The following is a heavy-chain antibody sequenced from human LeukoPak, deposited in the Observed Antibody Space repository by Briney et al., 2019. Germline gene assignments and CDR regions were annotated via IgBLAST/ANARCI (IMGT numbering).Heavy chain of an antibody. CDR1: GGSFSGYY. Sequence: SETLSLTCAVYGGSFSGYYWSWIRQPPGKGLEWIGEINHSGSTNYNPSLKSRVTISVDTSKNQFSLKLSSVTAADTAVYYCARGGPGEFGELFYYFDYWGQGTLVTVSS. V-gene: IGHV4-34*01. J-gene: IGHJ4*02. CDR3: ARGGPGEFGELFYYFDY. CDR2: INHSGST. D-gene: IGHD3-10*01.